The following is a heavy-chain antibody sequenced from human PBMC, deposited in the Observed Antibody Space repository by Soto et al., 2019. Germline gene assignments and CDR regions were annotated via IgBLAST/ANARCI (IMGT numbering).Heavy chain of an antibody. CDR1: GFTVGNNY. Sequence: EVQLVESGGGLIQPGGSLKLSCGASGFTVGNNYMSWVRQAPGKGLEWVSLIYSTGTTKYADSVKGRFTVSRDNAKNTRYLQMNCMRVSDTSVYYCAKVGRGSGSPVNSFGYWGQGTLVTVSS. J-gene: IGHJ4*02. CDR2: IYSTGTT. CDR3: AKVGRGSGSPVNSFGY. D-gene: IGHD3-10*01. V-gene: IGHV3-53*01.